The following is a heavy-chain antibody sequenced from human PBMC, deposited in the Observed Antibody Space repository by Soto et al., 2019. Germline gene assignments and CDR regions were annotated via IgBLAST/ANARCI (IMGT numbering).Heavy chain of an antibody. V-gene: IGHV1-18*01. CDR1: GCTFTSYG. CDR2: LXAYNGXK. J-gene: IGHJ3*02. D-gene: IGHD1-26*01. CDR3: AREGPTEDDFVI. Sequence: XSVKVSCKASGCTFTSYGISWVRQAPGQGREWMGWLXAYNGXKTYEQKPHGXXNMTTDTSXXTAYMEMTSMRSEDTDVYYCAREGPTEDDFVIWGQGTMVTV.